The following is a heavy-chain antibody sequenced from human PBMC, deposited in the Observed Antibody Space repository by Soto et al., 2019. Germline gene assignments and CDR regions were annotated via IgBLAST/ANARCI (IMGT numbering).Heavy chain of an antibody. CDR1: GGSLIVATYS. V-gene: IGHV4-30-2*01. Sequence: TLSLTCWVSGGSLIVATYSWNWIRQPPGKGLEWIGYIFPIGTTYYNPSLKSRVTISIDVSKNQFSLSLRSLTAADTAVYYCARSREFDYWSQGTLVTVSS. J-gene: IGHJ4*02. CDR3: ARSREFDY. CDR2: IFPIGTT.